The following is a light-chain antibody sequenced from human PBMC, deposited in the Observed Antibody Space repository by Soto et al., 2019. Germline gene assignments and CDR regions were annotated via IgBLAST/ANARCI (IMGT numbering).Light chain of an antibody. CDR2: GAS. J-gene: IGKJ1*01. Sequence: EIVLTQSPGTLSLSPGERATLSCRASQSVIYLAWYQQKPGQAPRLLFYGASNRPTGIPGRFSGSGSGTDFTLTISRMEPEDSAVYYCHQYGIVPWTFGQGTKVEIK. CDR1: QSVIY. V-gene: IGKV3-20*01. CDR3: HQYGIVPWT.